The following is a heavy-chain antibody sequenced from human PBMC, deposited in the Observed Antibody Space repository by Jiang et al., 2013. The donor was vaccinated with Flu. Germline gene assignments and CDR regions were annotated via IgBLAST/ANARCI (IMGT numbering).Heavy chain of an antibody. CDR3: ARADKTYYYDSSGYPNDNSFDY. CDR2: IYYSGST. V-gene: IGHV4-39*01. D-gene: IGHD3-22*01. J-gene: IGHJ4*02. CDR1: GGSISSSSYY. Sequence: GSGLVKPSGTLSLTCTVSGGSISSSSYYWGWIRQPPGKGLEWIGSIYYSGSTYYNPSLKSRVTISVDTSKNQFSLKLSSVTAADTAVYYCARADKTYYYDSSGYPNDNSFDYWGQGTLVTVSS.